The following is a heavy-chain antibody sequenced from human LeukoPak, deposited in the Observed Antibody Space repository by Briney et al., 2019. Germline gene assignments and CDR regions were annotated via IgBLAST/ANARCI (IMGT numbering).Heavy chain of an antibody. CDR1: GGSISSYY. D-gene: IGHD1-14*01. V-gene: IGHV4-59*01. J-gene: IGHJ4*02. Sequence: SETLSLTCIVSGGSISSYYWSWIRQPPGKGLEWIGYIYYSGSTNYNPSLKSRVTISVDTSKNQFSLKLSSVTAADTAVYYCARDRTREGFDYWGQGTLVTVSS. CDR3: ARDRTREGFDY. CDR2: IYYSGST.